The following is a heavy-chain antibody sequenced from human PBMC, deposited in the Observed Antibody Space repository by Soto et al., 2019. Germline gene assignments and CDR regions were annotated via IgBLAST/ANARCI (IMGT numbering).Heavy chain of an antibody. Sequence: GGSLRLSCAASGFTFRSYAMSWVRQAPGKGLAWVSAIGGSGGSTYYADSVKGRFTISRDNSKNTLYLQMNSLRAEDTAVYYCGHLYYGSGSYYSPYQMDVWGKGTTVTVSS. D-gene: IGHD3-10*01. CDR2: IGGSGGST. V-gene: IGHV3-23*01. CDR1: GFTFRSYA. J-gene: IGHJ6*03. CDR3: GHLYYGSGSYYSPYQMDV.